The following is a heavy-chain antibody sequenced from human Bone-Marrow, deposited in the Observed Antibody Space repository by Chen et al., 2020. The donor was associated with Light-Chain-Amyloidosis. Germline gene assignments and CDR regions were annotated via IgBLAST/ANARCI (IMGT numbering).Heavy chain of an antibody. CDR2: IYYSGST. D-gene: IGHD3-3*01. CDR3: ARATATYYDFWSGYYSFDY. Sequence: QLQLQESGPGMVKHSETLSLTCTVSGGSISSSSYYWGWIRQPPGKGLEWIGSIYYSGSTYYNPSLKSRVTISVVTSKNQFSLKLSSVTAADTAVYYCARATATYYDFWSGYYSFDYWGQGTLVTVSS. CDR1: GGSISSSSYY. V-gene: IGHV4-39*07. J-gene: IGHJ4*02.